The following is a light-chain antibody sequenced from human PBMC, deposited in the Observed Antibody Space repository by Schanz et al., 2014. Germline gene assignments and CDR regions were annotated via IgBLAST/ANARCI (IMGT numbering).Light chain of an antibody. CDR1: SSDVGGTNY. CDR3: SSYTSSSTLNWV. CDR2: DVS. V-gene: IGLV2-14*01. J-gene: IGLJ3*02. Sequence: QSALTQPASVSGSPGQSITLSCTGTSSDVGGTNYVSWYQQHPGKVPKLMIYDVSNRPSGVSNRFSGSKSGNTASLTISGLQAEDEADYYCSSYTSSSTLNWVFGGGTKLTVL.